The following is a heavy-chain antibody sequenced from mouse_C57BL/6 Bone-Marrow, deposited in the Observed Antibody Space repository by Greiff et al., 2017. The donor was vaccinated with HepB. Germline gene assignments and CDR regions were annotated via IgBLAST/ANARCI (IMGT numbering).Heavy chain of an antibody. CDR2: IDPENGDT. V-gene: IGHV14-4*01. Sequence: EVNVVESGAELVRPGASVKLSCTASGFNIKDDYMHWVKQRPEQGLEWIGWIDPENGDTEYASKFQGKATITADTSSNTAYLQLSSLTSEDTAVYYCTTGSGDSSAYWGQGTLVTVSA. CDR1: GFNIKDDY. J-gene: IGHJ3*01. CDR3: TTGSGDSSAY. D-gene: IGHD3-2*02.